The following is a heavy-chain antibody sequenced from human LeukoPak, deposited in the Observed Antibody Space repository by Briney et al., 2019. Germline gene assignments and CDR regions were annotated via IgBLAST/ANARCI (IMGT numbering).Heavy chain of an antibody. J-gene: IGHJ6*03. CDR3: ARVGPGSYGDYYYYYMDV. Sequence: GGSLRLSCAASGFTFSSYSMNWVRQAPGKGLEWVSYISSSSSTIYYADSVKGRFTISRGNAKNSLYLQMNSLRPEDTAVYYCARVGPGSYGDYYYYYMDVWGKGTTVTVSS. D-gene: IGHD1-26*01. CDR2: ISSSSSTI. CDR1: GFTFSSYS. V-gene: IGHV3-48*04.